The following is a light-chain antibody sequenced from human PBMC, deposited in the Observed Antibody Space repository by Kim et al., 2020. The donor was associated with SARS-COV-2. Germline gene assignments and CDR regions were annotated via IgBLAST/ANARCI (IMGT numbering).Light chain of an antibody. V-gene: IGKV3-15*01. CDR3: QQYNNRPLT. J-gene: IGKJ4*01. CDR2: GAS. Sequence: EIVMTQSPATLSVSPGERATLSCRASQSVSSNLAWYQQKPGQAPRLLIYGASTRATGIPARFSGSGSGTEFTLTISSLQSEDFAVYHCQQYNNRPLTFGGGTKVDIK. CDR1: QSVSSN.